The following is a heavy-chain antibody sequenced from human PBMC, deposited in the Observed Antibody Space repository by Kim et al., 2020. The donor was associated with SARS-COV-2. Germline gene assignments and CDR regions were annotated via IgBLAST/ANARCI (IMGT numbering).Heavy chain of an antibody. J-gene: IGHJ6*03. CDR3: TTDRGDTLYYYYMDV. CDR1: GFTFSNAW. Sequence: GGSLRLSCAASGFTFSNAWMSWVRQAPGKGLEWVGRIKSKTDGGTTYYAAPVKGRFTISRDDSKNTLYLQMNSLKTEDTAVYYCTTDRGDTLYYYYMDVWGKGTTVTVSS. CDR2: IKSKTDGGTT. D-gene: IGHD3-10*01. V-gene: IGHV3-15*01.